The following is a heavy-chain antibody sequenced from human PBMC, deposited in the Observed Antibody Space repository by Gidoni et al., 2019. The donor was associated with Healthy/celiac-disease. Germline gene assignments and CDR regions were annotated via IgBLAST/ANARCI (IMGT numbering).Heavy chain of an antibody. CDR3: ATYYDSSGYPQPPFDY. Sequence: QVQLQESGPGLVKPSQTLSLTCTVSGGSIRSGGSYWSWIRQPPGKGLEWIGYIYYSGSTYYNPSLKSRVTISVDTSKNQFSLKLSSVTAADTAVYYCATYYDSSGYPQPPFDYWGQGTLVTVSS. CDR1: GGSIRSGGSY. V-gene: IGHV4-31*03. CDR2: IYYSGST. J-gene: IGHJ4*02. D-gene: IGHD3-22*01.